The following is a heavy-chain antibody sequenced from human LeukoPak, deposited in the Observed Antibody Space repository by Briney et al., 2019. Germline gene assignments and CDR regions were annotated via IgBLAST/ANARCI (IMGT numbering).Heavy chain of an antibody. J-gene: IGHJ5*02. CDR1: GGSFSGHY. CDR3: ARGPRFGELLWHWFDP. Sequence: PSETLSLTCAVYGGSFSGHYWGWIRQPPGKGLEWIGSMYHSGSTYYNPPLKSRVTISEDTSKNQFSLKLRSVTAADTAVYYCARGPRFGELLWHWFDPWGQGTLVTVSS. V-gene: IGHV4-34*01. D-gene: IGHD3-10*01. CDR2: MYHSGST.